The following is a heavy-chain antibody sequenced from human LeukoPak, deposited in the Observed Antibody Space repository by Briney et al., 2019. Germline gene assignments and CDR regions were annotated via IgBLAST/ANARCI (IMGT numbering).Heavy chain of an antibody. CDR1: GLTFSSYD. V-gene: IGHV3-13*01. CDR2: IGTAGDT. J-gene: IGHJ4*02. D-gene: IGHD3-10*01. Sequence: GGSLRLSCAASGLTFSSYDMHWVRQATGKGLEWVSAIGTAGDTYYPGSVKGRFTISRENAKNSLYLQMNSLRAGDTAVYYCARATSGFGELLFDYWGQGTLVTVSS. CDR3: ARATSGFGELLFDY.